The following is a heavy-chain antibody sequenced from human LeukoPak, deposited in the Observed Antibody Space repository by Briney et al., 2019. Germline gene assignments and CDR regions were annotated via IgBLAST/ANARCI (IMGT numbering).Heavy chain of an antibody. J-gene: IGHJ6*03. V-gene: IGHV1-2*02. D-gene: IGHD2/OR15-2a*01. CDR3: ARVSNYYYMDV. Sequence: GASVKVSCKASGYTFTDYYMHWVRQAPGQGLEWMGWINPNNGGTNYAQKFQGRGTMTRDTSISTAYMELSRLRSDDTAVYYCARVSNYYYMDVWGKGTTVTVSS. CDR1: GYTFTDYY. CDR2: INPNNGGT.